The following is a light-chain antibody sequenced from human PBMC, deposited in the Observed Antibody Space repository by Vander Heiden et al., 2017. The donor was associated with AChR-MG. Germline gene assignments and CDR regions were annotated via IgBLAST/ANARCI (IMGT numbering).Light chain of an antibody. CDR1: RSLLHSDGKNY. CDR2: WGS. Sequence: DILMTQSPLSLPVTPGEPASISRRSSRSLLHSDGKNYLDWYLQKPGQSPQLLIYWGSNRASGVPDRFSCSGSGTDFTLKISRVEAEDVGVYYCMQALQTPRTFGPGTKVDIK. V-gene: IGKV2-28*01. CDR3: MQALQTPRT. J-gene: IGKJ3*01.